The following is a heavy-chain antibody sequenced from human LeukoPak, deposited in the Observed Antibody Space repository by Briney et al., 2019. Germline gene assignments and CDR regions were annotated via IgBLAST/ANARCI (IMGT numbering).Heavy chain of an antibody. Sequence: ASVKVSCKASGYTFTSYGFSGVRQAPGQGLECMGWISGYNGNTDYAQKFQGRVTMTTEKSSSTAYMELRSLRPDDTAVYYCAREVYCSSTSCAYYFDYWGQGTLVTVSS. V-gene: IGHV1-18*01. J-gene: IGHJ4*02. CDR3: AREVYCSSTSCAYYFDY. CDR2: ISGYNGNT. CDR1: GYTFTSYG. D-gene: IGHD2-2*01.